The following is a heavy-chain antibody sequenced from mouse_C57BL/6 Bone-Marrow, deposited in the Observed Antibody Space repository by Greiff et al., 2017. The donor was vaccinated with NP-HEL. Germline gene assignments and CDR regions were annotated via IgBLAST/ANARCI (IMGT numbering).Heavy chain of an antibody. V-gene: IGHV1-64*01. CDR2: IHPDSGST. CDR1: GYTFTSYW. CDR3: ARVEGYGFWYFDF. D-gene: IGHD1-2*01. Sequence: QVQLKQSGAELVKPGASVKLSCKASGYTFTSYWMQWVKQRPGQGLEWIGMIHPDSGSTNYNEKFKSKATLTVDKSSSTAYMQLSSLTSEDSAVYYCARVEGYGFWYFDFWGTGTTVTVSA. J-gene: IGHJ1*03.